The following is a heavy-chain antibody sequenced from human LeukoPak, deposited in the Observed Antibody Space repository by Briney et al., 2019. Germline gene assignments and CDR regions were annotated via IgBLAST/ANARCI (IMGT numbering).Heavy chain of an antibody. V-gene: IGHV1-8*01. Sequence: ASVKVSCKASGYTFTSYDINWVRQATGQGLEWMGWMNPNSGNTGYAQKFQGRVTMTRNTSISTAYMELSSLRSEDTAVYYCATRLSYYYDSSGYYYFDYWGQGTLVTVSS. J-gene: IGHJ4*02. CDR2: MNPNSGNT. CDR1: GYTFTSYD. D-gene: IGHD3-22*01. CDR3: ATRLSYYYDSSGYYYFDY.